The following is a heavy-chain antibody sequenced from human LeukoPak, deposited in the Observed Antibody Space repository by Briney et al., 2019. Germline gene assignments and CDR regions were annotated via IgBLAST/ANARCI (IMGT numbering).Heavy chain of an antibody. D-gene: IGHD2-2*01. CDR3: ARYCSSTNCDKGGFDP. Sequence: PSETLSLTCTVSGGSISSGGYYWSWIRQHPGKGLEWIGYIYYSGSTYSNPSLKSRVTIPVDTSKNQFSLNLSSVTAADTAVYYCARYCSSTNCDKGGFDPWGQGTLVTVSS. CDR2: IYYSGST. CDR1: GGSISSGGYY. V-gene: IGHV4-31*03. J-gene: IGHJ5*02.